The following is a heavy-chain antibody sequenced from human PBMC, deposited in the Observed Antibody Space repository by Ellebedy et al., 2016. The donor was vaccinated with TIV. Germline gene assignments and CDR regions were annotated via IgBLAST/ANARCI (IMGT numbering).Heavy chain of an antibody. Sequence: GESLKISCAASGVTFTSFGMHWVRQPAGKGLEWIAVVSDDGSKIRYAESVKGRFTVSRDNSKNMVYLQMNSLRAEDTAVYYCAISTVMIHFQHWGQGTLVTVSS. CDR2: VSDDGSKI. V-gene: IGHV3-30*12. J-gene: IGHJ1*01. D-gene: IGHD3-16*01. CDR3: AISTVMIHFQH. CDR1: GVTFTSFG.